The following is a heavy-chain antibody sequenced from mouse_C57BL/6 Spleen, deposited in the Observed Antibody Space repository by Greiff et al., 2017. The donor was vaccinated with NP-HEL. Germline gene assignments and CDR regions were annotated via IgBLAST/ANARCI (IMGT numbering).Heavy chain of an antibody. CDR3: ARGGTAHYFDY. CDR2: ISSGSSTI. V-gene: IGHV5-17*01. CDR1: GFTFSDYG. J-gene: IGHJ2*01. D-gene: IGHD3-3*01. Sequence: EVNLVESGGGLVKPGGSLKLSCAASGFTFSDYGMHWVRQAPEKGLEWVAYISSGSSTIYYADTVKGRFTISRDNAKNTLFLQMTSLRSEDTAIYYCARGGTAHYFDYWGQGTTLTVSS.